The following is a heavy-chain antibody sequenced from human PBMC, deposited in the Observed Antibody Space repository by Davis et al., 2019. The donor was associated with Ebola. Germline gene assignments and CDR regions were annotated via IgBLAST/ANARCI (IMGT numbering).Heavy chain of an antibody. CDR1: GYTFTSYG. CDR2: MNPNSGNT. J-gene: IGHJ4*02. Sequence: ASVKVSCKASGYTFTSYGISWVRQAPGQGLEWMGWMNPNSGNTGYAQKFQGRVTMTRNTSISTAYMELSSLRSEDTAVYYCARGWIAAAGTIDYWGQGTLVTVSS. CDR3: ARGWIAAAGTIDY. D-gene: IGHD6-13*01. V-gene: IGHV1-8*02.